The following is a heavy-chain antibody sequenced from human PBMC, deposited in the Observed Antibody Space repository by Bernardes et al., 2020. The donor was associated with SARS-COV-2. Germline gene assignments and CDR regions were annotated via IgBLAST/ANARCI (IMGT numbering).Heavy chain of an antibody. J-gene: IGHJ6*02. D-gene: IGHD3-9*01. CDR3: ARHVYSYDITGGMDV. CDR2: RSRDGST. Sequence: SETLSLTCSVSGDSIRTSDYYWGWIRRPPGKGLEWIGSRSRDGSTYYDPSLKSRVTISADTSKNQFSLKLTSVTSTDTAVYFCARHVYSYDITGGMDVWGQGTTVTVSS. V-gene: IGHV4-39*01. CDR1: GDSIRTSDYY.